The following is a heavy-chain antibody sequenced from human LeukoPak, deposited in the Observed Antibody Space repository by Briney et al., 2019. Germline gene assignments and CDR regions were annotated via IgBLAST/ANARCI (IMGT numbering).Heavy chain of an antibody. V-gene: IGHV3-11*04. Sequence: PGGSLRLSCAASGFTFSDYYMTWVRQAPGKGLEWVSYISSSSNTVYYADSVKGRLTVSRDNANNSLFVQMTNPRAEDTAVYYCARRAMGATSFDYWGQGTLVTVSS. D-gene: IGHD1-26*01. J-gene: IGHJ4*02. CDR2: ISSSSNTV. CDR3: ARRAMGATSFDY. CDR1: GFTFSDYY.